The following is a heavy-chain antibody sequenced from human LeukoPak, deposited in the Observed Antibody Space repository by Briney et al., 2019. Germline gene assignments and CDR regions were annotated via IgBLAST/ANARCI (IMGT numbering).Heavy chain of an antibody. Sequence: PGGSLRLSCAASGFTFSRFSMNWVRQAPGKGLEWVSSISSSGTYIYYADSVKGRFTISRDSAKNSLYLQMNSLRAEDTAVYYCARDNWIEAHYFDYWGQGTLVTVSS. V-gene: IGHV3-21*01. CDR2: ISSSGTYI. CDR1: GFTFSRFS. J-gene: IGHJ4*02. D-gene: IGHD1-20*01. CDR3: ARDNWIEAHYFDY.